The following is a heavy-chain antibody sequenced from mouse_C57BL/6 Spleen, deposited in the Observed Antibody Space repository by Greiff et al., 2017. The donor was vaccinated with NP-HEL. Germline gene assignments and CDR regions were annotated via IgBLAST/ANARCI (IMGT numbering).Heavy chain of an antibody. CDR1: GYAFSSSW. V-gene: IGHV1-82*01. J-gene: IGHJ3*01. CDR2: IYPGDGDT. CDR3: ARGEDDDAFYAY. D-gene: IGHD2-4*01. Sequence: VQLQQSGPELVKPGASVKISCKASGYAFSSSWMNWVKQRPGKGLEWIGRIYPGDGDTNYNGKVKGKATLTADKSSSTAYMQLSSLTSVVAAVYFGARGEDDDAFYAYWGQGTLVTVSA.